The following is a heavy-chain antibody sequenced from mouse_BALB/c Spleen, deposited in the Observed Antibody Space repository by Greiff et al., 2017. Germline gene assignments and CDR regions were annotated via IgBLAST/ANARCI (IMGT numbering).Heavy chain of an antibody. V-gene: IGHV1-9*01. Sequence: QVQLKESGAELMKPGASVKISCKATGYTFSSYWIEWVKQRPGHGLEWIGEILPGSGSTNYNEKFKGKATFTADTSSNTAYMQLSSLTSEDSAVYYCASGLITTAVATWDFDYWGQGTTLTVSS. CDR1: GYTFSSYW. CDR3: ASGLITTAVATWDFDY. CDR2: ILPGSGST. J-gene: IGHJ2*01. D-gene: IGHD1-1*01.